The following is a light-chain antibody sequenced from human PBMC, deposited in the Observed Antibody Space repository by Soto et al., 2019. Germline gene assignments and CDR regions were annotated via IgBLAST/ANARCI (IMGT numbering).Light chain of an antibody. CDR1: QSISSRY. J-gene: IGKJ2*01. CDR3: QQYGNSPTYT. V-gene: IGKV3-20*01. CDR2: GTS. Sequence: EIVLTQSPCTLSLSPGEIATLACRASQSISSRYLAWYKQKPGQAHRLRIYGTSSSATGIQDRFSVSGSGTDFTLTISGLETIALAQYECQQYGNSPTYTVGQGTKLESK.